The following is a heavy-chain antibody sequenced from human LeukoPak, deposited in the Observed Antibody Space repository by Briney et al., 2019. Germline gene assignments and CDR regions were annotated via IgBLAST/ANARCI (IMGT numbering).Heavy chain of an antibody. CDR2: ITVNGGST. V-gene: IGHV3-23*01. CDR3: AKDPPAPYSGYYYWVCGF. D-gene: IGHD3-22*01. Sequence: GGSLRLSCPASGFTFSIYGIRWVRQAPGKWLEWVSSITVNGGSTYYAECVKGRFTISRDHSKKPLYLQMNSLRAEDTAIYYCAKDPPAPYSGYYYWVCGFWGRGPRVTVSS. CDR1: GFTFSIYG. J-gene: IGHJ4*02.